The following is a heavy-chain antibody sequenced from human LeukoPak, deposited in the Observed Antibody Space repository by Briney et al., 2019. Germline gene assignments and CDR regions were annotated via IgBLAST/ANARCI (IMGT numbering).Heavy chain of an antibody. J-gene: IGHJ6*03. CDR1: GGTFSSYA. V-gene: IGHV1-69*05. Sequence: ASVKVSCKASGGTFSSYAISWVRQAPGQGLEWMGGVIPIFGTANYAQKFQGRVTITTDESTSTAYMELSGLRSEDTAVYYCARAIFGVVRTYYYMDVRGKGTTVTVSS. D-gene: IGHD3-3*01. CDR3: ARAIFGVVRTYYYMDV. CDR2: VIPIFGTA.